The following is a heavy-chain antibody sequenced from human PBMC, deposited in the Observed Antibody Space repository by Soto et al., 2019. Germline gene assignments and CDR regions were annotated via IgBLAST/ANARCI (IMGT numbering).Heavy chain of an antibody. Sequence: ASVKVSCKASGGMFYSSAINWVRQAPGQGLEWMGGIVPMNGSPKYAQGFQGRVTITADGSATTVYMDLSGLKSEDTAVYCCANLPPTPDWFDPWGQGTLVTVSS. D-gene: IGHD2-15*01. V-gene: IGHV1-69*13. CDR3: ANLPPTPDWFDP. J-gene: IGHJ5*02. CDR1: GGMFYSSA. CDR2: IVPMNGSP.